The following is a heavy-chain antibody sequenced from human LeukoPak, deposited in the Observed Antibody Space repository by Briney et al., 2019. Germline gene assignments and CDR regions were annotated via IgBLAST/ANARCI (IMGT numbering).Heavy chain of an antibody. CDR2: INSDGSST. D-gene: IGHD3-3*01. V-gene: IGHV3-74*01. J-gene: IGHJ4*02. CDR3: ARAPYYDFWSGYPPDY. CDR1: GFTFRSYW. Sequence: QPGGSLRLSCAASGFTFRSYWMHWVRQAPGKGLVWVSRINSDGSSTNYADSVKGRFTISRDNAKNTLYLQMNSLRAEDTAVYYCARAPYYDFWSGYPPDYWGQGTLVTVSP.